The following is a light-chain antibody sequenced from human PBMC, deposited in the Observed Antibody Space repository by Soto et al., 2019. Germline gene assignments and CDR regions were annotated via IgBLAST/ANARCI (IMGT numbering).Light chain of an antibody. CDR2: GAS. CDR1: QIVSSSY. J-gene: IGKJ1*01. V-gene: IGKV3-20*01. CDR3: QQYGNSPPT. Sequence: ELVLTKSPGTLSLSPGERATLSCRASQIVSSSYLAWYQQKPGQAPRLLIYGASSRATGIPDRFSGSGSGTDFTLTISRLEPEDFAVYYCQQYGNSPPTFGQGTKVAIK.